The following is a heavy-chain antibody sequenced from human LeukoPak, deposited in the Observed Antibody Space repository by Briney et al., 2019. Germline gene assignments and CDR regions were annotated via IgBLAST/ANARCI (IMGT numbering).Heavy chain of an antibody. CDR2: IVPSGST. Sequence: SETLSLTCTVSGASIRNYYWSWIRQPPGKGLEWVGRIVPSGSTNYNPSLKSRVTMSVDTSKNQFSLKLNSVTAADTAVYYCAKEGAAPGPDFDYWGQGTLGIVSS. V-gene: IGHV4-4*07. D-gene: IGHD6-25*01. J-gene: IGHJ4*02. CDR1: GASIRNYY. CDR3: AKEGAAPGPDFDY.